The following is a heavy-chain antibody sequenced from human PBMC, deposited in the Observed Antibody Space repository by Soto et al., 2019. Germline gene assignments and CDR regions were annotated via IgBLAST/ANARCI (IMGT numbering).Heavy chain of an antibody. CDR3: ARGIPDKYYFDS. CDR2: MNHSGST. J-gene: IGHJ4*02. D-gene: IGHD2-21*01. V-gene: IGHV4-34*01. Sequence: SETLSLTCAGYGGSFSGYYWSWIRQFPQKGLEWIGEMNHSGSTNQNPSLKSRVSISVDTSKNQFSLRLRSVTAADTAMYYCARGIPDKYYFDSWGLGTLVTVSS. CDR1: GGSFSGYY.